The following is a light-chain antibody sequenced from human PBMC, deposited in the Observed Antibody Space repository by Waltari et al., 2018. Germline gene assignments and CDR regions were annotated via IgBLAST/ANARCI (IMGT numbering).Light chain of an antibody. J-gene: IGKJ1*01. CDR2: RAS. Sequence: IVMTQSPVTLSVSPGQRATLSCRASQNINDNLAWYQQKPGQAPRLLSYRASTRATGIPARCSGSGSGTEFSLTISSLQSEDFALYYCQEYENRPPWQFGQGTKVEI. V-gene: IGKV3-15*01. CDR3: QEYENRPPWQ. CDR1: QNINDN.